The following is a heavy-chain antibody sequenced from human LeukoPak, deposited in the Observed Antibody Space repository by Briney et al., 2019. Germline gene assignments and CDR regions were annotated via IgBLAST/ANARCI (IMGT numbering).Heavy chain of an antibody. D-gene: IGHD3-10*01. CDR1: GHTFTSYG. Sequence: GASVKVSCKASGHTFTSYGISWVRQAPGQGLEWMGWISAYNGNTNYAQKLQGRVTMTTDTSTSTAYMELRSLRSDDTAVYYCARDRDYGSGSYYLPRIDYWGQGTLVTVSS. CDR3: ARDRDYGSGSYYLPRIDY. CDR2: ISAYNGNT. V-gene: IGHV1-18*04. J-gene: IGHJ4*02.